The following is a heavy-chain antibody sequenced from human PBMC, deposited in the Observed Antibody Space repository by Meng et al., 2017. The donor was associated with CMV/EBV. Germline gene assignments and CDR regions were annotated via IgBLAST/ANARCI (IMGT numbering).Heavy chain of an antibody. D-gene: IGHD6-19*01. J-gene: IGHJ3*02. CDR1: GFTFSSYE. CDR3: ARGAGGAVAGIPSDAFDI. CDR2: ISSSGSTI. Sequence: GGSLRLSCAASGFTFSSYEMNWVRQAPGKGLEWVSYISSSGSTIYYADSVKGRFTISRDNAKNSLYLQMNSLRAEDTAVYYCARGAGGAVAGIPSDAFDIWGQGTMVTVSS. V-gene: IGHV3-48*03.